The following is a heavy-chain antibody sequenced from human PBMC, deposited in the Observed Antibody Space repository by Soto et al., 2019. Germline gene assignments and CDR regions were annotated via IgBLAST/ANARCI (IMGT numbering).Heavy chain of an antibody. CDR2: IYYSGST. D-gene: IGHD4-17*01. J-gene: IGHJ6*03. V-gene: IGHV4-31*03. CDR3: ARDTDYGDSPYYMDV. CDR1: GGSISSGGYY. Sequence: SETLSLTCTVSGGSISSGGYYWSWIRQHPGKGLEWIGYIYYSGSTYYNPSLKSRVTISVDTSKNQFSLKLSSVTAADTAVYYCARDTDYGDSPYYMDVWGKGTTVTVSS.